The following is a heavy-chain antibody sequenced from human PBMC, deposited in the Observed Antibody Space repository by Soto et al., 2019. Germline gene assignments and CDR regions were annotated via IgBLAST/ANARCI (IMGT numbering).Heavy chain of an antibody. CDR2: TSAASGNT. CDR1: GYTFTSYA. D-gene: IGHD4-17*01. V-gene: IGHV1-3*01. CDR3: SRSKNDYGDYGVSDY. J-gene: IGHJ4*02. Sequence: ASVKVSCKASGYTFTSYAMHWVRQAPGQRLEWMGWTSAASGNTKYSQKFQGRVTITRDTSASTAYVELSSLRSEDTAVYYCSRSKNDYGDYGVSDYWGQGTLVTVSS.